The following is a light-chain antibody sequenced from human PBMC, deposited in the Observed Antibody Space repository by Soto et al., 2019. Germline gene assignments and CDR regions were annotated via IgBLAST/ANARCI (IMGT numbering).Light chain of an antibody. Sequence: DIQMTQSPSTLSASVGDRVTITCRASQSISSWLAWYQQKPGKAPKLLSYKAASLESGVPSRFSDSGSGTEFTLTISSLQPDDFATYYCQQYNSYSYTFGQGTKLEIK. CDR2: KAA. CDR3: QQYNSYSYT. V-gene: IGKV1-5*03. J-gene: IGKJ2*01. CDR1: QSISSW.